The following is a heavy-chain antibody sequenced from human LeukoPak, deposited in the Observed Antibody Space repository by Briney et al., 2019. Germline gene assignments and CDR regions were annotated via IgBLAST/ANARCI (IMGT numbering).Heavy chain of an antibody. J-gene: IGHJ5*02. CDR2: IYYSGST. CDR3: ARDTLWFDP. D-gene: IGHD2-15*01. CDR1: GDSISSSSYY. Sequence: PSETLSLTCTVFGDSISSSSYYWGWIRQPPGEGLEWIGSIYYSGSTYYNPSLKSRVTISVDTSKNQFSLKLSSVTAADTAVYYCARDTLWFDPWGQGTLVTVSS. V-gene: IGHV4-39*07.